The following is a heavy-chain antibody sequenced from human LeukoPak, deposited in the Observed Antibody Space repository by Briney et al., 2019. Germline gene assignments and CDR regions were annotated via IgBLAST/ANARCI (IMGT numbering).Heavy chain of an antibody. D-gene: IGHD6-19*01. J-gene: IGHJ3*02. CDR2: IYPGDSDT. V-gene: IGHV5-51*01. CDR1: GYSFTSYW. Sequence: GESLQISCQGSGYSFTSYWIGWVRQMPGKGLEWMGIIYPGDSDTRYSPSFQGQVTISADKSISTAYLQWSSLKASDTAMYYCASNLAVAGSRGAFDIWGQGTMVTVSP. CDR3: ASNLAVAGSRGAFDI.